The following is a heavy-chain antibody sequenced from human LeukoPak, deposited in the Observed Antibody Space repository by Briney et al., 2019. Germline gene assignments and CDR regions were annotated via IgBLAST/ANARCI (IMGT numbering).Heavy chain of an antibody. J-gene: IGHJ4*02. CDR2: IRNDGNNI. Sequence: GGSLRLSCAASGFSFSSYGMHWVRQAPGKGLEWVAFIRNDGNNIRYADSVKGRFTISRDNSKNTLYLQMNSLKSEDTAVYYCAKFGSSGLQGYWGQGALVTVSS. V-gene: IGHV3-30*02. D-gene: IGHD6-6*01. CDR3: AKFGSSGLQGY. CDR1: GFSFSSYG.